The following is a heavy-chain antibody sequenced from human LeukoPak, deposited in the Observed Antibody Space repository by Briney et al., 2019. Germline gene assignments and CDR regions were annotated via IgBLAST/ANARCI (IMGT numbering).Heavy chain of an antibody. D-gene: IGHD3-9*01. CDR2: IYYSGST. V-gene: IGHV4-39*07. Sequence: PSETLSLTCTVSGGSISSSSYYWGWIRQPPGKGLEWIGSIYYSGSTYYNPSLKSRVTISVDTSKNQFSLKLSSVTAADTAVYYCARGGLLRYFDLPSSWFDPWGQGTLVTVSS. CDR3: ARGGLLRYFDLPSSWFDP. J-gene: IGHJ5*02. CDR1: GGSISSSSYY.